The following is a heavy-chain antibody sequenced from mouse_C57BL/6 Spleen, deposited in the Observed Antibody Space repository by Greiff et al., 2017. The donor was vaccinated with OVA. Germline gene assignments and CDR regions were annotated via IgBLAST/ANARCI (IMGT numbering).Heavy chain of an antibody. J-gene: IGHJ4*01. CDR2: INPNNGGT. D-gene: IGHD3-3*01. Sequence: VQLKESGPELVKPGASVKMSCKASGYTFTDYNMHWVKQSHGKSLEWIGYINPNNGGTSYNQKFKGKATLTVNKSSSTAYMELRSLTSEDSAVYYCARGLRAMDYWGQGTSVTVSS. CDR1: GYTFTDYN. CDR3: ARGLRAMDY. V-gene: IGHV1-22*01.